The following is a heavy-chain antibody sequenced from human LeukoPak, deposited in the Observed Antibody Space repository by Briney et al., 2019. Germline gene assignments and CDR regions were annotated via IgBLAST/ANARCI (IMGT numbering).Heavy chain of an antibody. CDR2: INPSGGGT. J-gene: IGHJ4*02. Sequence: ASVKVSCKASGYTFTSYYMHWVRQAPGQGLEWMGFINPSGGGTSYAQKFQGRVTMTTDTSTSTVYMEVSSLRSEDTAVYYCARGFTVYRLSLDYWGQGTLVTVSS. CDR1: GYTFTSYY. CDR3: ARGFTVYRLSLDY. V-gene: IGHV1-46*01. D-gene: IGHD3-16*02.